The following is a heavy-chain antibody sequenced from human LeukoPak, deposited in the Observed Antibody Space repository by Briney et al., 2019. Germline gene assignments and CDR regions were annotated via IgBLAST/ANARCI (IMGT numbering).Heavy chain of an antibody. D-gene: IGHD3-22*01. Sequence: SETLSLTCAVYGRSFSGYYWTWIRQTPGKGLEWIGEINHSGITDYNPSLRSRLTISVDTSKNQFSLRLSSVTAADTAVYYCARVTGYMIEDYFDYWGQGTLVTVSS. CDR2: INHSGIT. V-gene: IGHV4-34*01. CDR1: GRSFSGYY. CDR3: ARVTGYMIEDYFDY. J-gene: IGHJ4*02.